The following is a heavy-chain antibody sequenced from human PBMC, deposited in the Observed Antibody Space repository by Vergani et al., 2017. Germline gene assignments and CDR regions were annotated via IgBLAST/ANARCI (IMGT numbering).Heavy chain of an antibody. D-gene: IGHD3-10*01. V-gene: IGHV4-59*08. J-gene: IGHJ6*03. CDR1: GGSISSYY. Sequence: QVQLQESGPGLVKPSETLSLTCTVSGGSISSYYWSWIRQPPGKGLEWIGYIYYSGSTNYNPSLKSRVTISVATSKNQVSLKLSSVTAADTAVYYCARRHYVSGSYPYYYYYMDVWGKGTTVTVSS. CDR3: ARRHYVSGSYPYYYYYMDV. CDR2: IYYSGST.